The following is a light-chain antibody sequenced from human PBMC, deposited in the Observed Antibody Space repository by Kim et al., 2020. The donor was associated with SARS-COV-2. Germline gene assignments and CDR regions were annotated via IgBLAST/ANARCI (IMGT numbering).Light chain of an antibody. CDR3: QARNYTTVV. Sequence: VAPVHTAPITCYGNNWGNDYVSWYQQRPGQSLILVIYRDDNRPSGIPERFSGSNYGNTATLTIRGTQTMDEADYYWQARNYTTVVFGGGTQLTVL. V-gene: IGLV3-1*01. J-gene: IGLJ3*02. CDR2: RDD. CDR1: NWGNDY.